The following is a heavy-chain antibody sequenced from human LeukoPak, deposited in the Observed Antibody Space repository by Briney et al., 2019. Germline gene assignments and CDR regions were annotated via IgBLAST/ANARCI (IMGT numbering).Heavy chain of an antibody. D-gene: IGHD2-15*01. Sequence: GEPLEFSGQASGSPFTSYWFGGARQLPGKGLGWMDIIYRGEFANSYSPPFQGQVTISADKSISTAYLQWSSLKASDTAMYYCARGGGRYCSGGSCYGYKYYFDYWGQGTLVTVSS. CDR2: IYRGEFAN. CDR1: GSPFTSYW. CDR3: ARGGGRYCSGGSCYGYKYYFDY. J-gene: IGHJ4*01. V-gene: IGHV5-51*01.